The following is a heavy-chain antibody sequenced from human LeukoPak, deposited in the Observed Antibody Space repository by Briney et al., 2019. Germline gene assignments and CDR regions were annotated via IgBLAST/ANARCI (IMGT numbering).Heavy chain of an antibody. CDR3: ARQGLDTTGSFDY. Sequence: SETPSLTCTVSGGSISSSSYYWGWIRQPPGKGLEWIGSIYYSGSTYYNPSLKSRVTISVDTSKNQFSLKLSSVTAADTAVYYCARQGLDTTGSFDYWGQGTLVTVSS. V-gene: IGHV4-39*01. D-gene: IGHD1-14*01. CDR1: GGSISSSSYY. J-gene: IGHJ4*02. CDR2: IYYSGST.